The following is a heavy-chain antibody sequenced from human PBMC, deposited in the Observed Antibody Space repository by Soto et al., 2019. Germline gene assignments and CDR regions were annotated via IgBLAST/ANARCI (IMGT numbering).Heavy chain of an antibody. CDR2: VHYSGST. V-gene: IGHV4-59*01. J-gene: IGHJ4*02. CDR1: GGSFHNFY. D-gene: IGHD3-3*01. Sequence: SETLSLTCNLSGGSFHNFYWLWIRRPPGKGLEWVGHVHYSGSTNYSPSLNSRATISLDTSKSQLSLKLRSVTAADTAMYFCDRGVDYYATSGYFSSDSWGQGILVTVSS. CDR3: DRGVDYYATSGYFSSDS.